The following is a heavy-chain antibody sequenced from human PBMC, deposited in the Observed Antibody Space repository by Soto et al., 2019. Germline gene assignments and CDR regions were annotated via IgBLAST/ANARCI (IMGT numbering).Heavy chain of an antibody. CDR2: ISAHSGNT. V-gene: IGHV1-18*01. Sequence: QVQLVQSGDEVKKPGASVKVSCKASGYDLITYGITWVRQAPEQGLEWMGWISAHSGNTDYAQTFEGRVTVTTDTSTNTAYMELRSLTSDDTAVYYCARWGGYCTSATCFSGWFDPWGQGTLVTVSS. CDR3: ARWGGYCTSATCFSGWFDP. D-gene: IGHD2-2*01. CDR1: GYDLITYG. J-gene: IGHJ5*02.